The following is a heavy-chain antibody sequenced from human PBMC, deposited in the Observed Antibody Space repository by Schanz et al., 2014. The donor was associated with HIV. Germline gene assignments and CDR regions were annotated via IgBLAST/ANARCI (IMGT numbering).Heavy chain of an antibody. J-gene: IGHJ4*02. CDR2: ISYDGSNK. V-gene: IGHV3-30*03. CDR1: GFIFSSYG. CDR3: ARQYYYDSSGYYPFFDY. D-gene: IGHD3-22*01. Sequence: VQLVESGGGVVQPGGSLRLSCRTSGFIFSSYGMHWVRQAPGKGLEWVAVISYDGSNKYYADSVKGRFTISRDNAKNSLYLQMNSLRAEDTAVYYCARQYYYDSSGYYPFFDYWGQGTLVTVSS.